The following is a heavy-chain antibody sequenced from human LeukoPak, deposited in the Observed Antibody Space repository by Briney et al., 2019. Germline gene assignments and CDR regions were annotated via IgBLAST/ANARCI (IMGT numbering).Heavy chain of an antibody. CDR2: IFPSGLT. Sequence: SETLSLTCSVSNGSFTNYYWGWIRQPPGKRLEWIGYIFPSGLTNYNPSLNSRVTISLDTAKSQFSLTLKSVTAAHTAVYYCARAGDGHYYYYYMDVWGTGTPVTVSS. CDR1: NGSFTNYY. V-gene: IGHV4-4*08. CDR3: ARAGDGHYYYYYMDV. D-gene: IGHD1-26*01. J-gene: IGHJ6*03.